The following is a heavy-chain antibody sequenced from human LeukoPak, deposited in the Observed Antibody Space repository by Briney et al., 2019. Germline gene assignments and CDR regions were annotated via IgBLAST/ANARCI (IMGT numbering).Heavy chain of an antibody. V-gene: IGHV3-30*03. CDR1: GFTFSSYG. J-gene: IGHJ4*02. CDR2: ISYDGSNK. CDR3: AAPEEDY. Sequence: GGSLRLSCAASGFTFSSYGMHWVRRAPGKGLKWVAVISYDGSNKYYADSVKGRFTISRDNSKNTLYLQMNSLRAEDTAVYYCAAPEEDYWGQGTLVTVSS.